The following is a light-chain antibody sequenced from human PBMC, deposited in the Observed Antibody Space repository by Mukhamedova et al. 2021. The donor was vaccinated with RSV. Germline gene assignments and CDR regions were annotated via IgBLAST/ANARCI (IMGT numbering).Light chain of an antibody. CDR3: QQSYSIPWT. J-gene: IGKJ1*01. CDR2: AAS. Sequence: WYQRRVHGKAPKLLMYAASSLQSGVPSRFSGSGSGKEFTLTISSLQPEDFASYYCQQSYSIPWTXXHVSKVEF. V-gene: IGKV1-39*01.